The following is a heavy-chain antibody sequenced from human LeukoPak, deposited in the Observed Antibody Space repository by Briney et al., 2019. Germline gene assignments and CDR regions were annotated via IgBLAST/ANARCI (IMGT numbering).Heavy chain of an antibody. CDR2: IYQSGSS. CDR1: GGSIGSRNW. Sequence: SETLSLTCAVSGGSIGSRNWWSWVRQPPGQGLQWIGEIYQSGSSIYNPSLRSRVTMSVDKSKDQLSLKLSSVTAADTAVYYCAREHSTGLDYWGQGNMVTVSS. J-gene: IGHJ4*02. CDR3: AREHSTGLDY. D-gene: IGHD2-8*02. V-gene: IGHV4-4*02.